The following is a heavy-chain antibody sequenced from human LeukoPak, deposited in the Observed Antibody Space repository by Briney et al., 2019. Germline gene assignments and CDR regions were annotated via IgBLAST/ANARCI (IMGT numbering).Heavy chain of an antibody. J-gene: IGHJ6*04. Sequence: SVKVSCKASGGTFSSYAISWVRQAPGQGLEWMGGIIPIFGTANYAQKFQGRVTITADESTSTAYMELSRLRSEDTAVYYCARAEYQLPTSYYYYGMDVWGKGTTVTVSS. D-gene: IGHD2-2*01. CDR2: IIPIFGTA. CDR3: ARAEYQLPTSYYYYGMDV. CDR1: GGTFSSYA. V-gene: IGHV1-69*13.